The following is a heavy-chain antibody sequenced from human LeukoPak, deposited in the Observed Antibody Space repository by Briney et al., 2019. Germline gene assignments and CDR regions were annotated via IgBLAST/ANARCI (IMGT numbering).Heavy chain of an antibody. CDR1: GFTFDDYG. Sequence: GGSLRLSCAASGFTFDDYGMSWVRQAPGKGLEWVSGINWNGGSTGYADSVKGRFTISRDNAKNSLYLQMNSLRAEDTALYHCARDLTSRYYYGSGNEWFDPWGQGTLVTVSS. CDR3: ARDLTSRYYYGSGNEWFDP. V-gene: IGHV3-20*01. D-gene: IGHD3-10*01. J-gene: IGHJ5*02. CDR2: INWNGGST.